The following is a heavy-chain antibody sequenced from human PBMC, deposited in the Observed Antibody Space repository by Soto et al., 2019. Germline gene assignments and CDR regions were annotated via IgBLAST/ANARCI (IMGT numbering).Heavy chain of an antibody. CDR1: GFTFSSYA. Sequence: QVQLVESGGGVVQPGRSLRLSCAASGFTFSSYAMHWVRQAPGKGLEWVAVISYDGSNKYYADSVKGRFTISRDNSKNTLYLQMNSLRAEDTAVYYCARDPRVSGGSLFDYWGQGTLVTVSS. D-gene: IGHD1-26*01. J-gene: IGHJ4*02. CDR2: ISYDGSNK. V-gene: IGHV3-30-3*01. CDR3: ARDPRVSGGSLFDY.